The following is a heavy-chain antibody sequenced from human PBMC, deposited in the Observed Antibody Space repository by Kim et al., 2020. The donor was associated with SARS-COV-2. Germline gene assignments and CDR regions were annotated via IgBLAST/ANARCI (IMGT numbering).Heavy chain of an antibody. CDR3: ARDRGVAAAESQSG. J-gene: IGHJ4*02. Sequence: GGSLRLSCAASGFTFSSYSMNWVRQAPGKGLEWVSYISSSSSTIYYADSVKGRFTISRDNAKNSLYLQMNSLRAEDTAVYYCARDRGVAAAESQSGWGQGTLVTVSS. CDR2: ISSSSSTI. CDR1: GFTFSSYS. V-gene: IGHV3-48*04. D-gene: IGHD6-13*01.